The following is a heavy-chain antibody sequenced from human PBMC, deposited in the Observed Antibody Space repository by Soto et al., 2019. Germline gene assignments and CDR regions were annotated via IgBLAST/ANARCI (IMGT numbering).Heavy chain of an antibody. V-gene: IGHV4-34*01. Sequence: QVQLQQWGAGLLKPSETLSLRCVVNSGSFSGYYWTWIRQTPGKGLEWIGEISHSGSTIYNPSLMSRFTMSAVTLKKPLTLTLRSVTAAETALSFCARGYESSRRYLPLLDSWGQGTPVTVSS. J-gene: IGHJ5*01. CDR3: ARGYESSRRYLPLLDS. CDR2: ISHSGST. CDR1: SGSFSGYY. D-gene: IGHD3-22*01.